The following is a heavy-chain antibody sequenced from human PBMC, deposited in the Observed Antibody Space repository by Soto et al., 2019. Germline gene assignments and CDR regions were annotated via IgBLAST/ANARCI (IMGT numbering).Heavy chain of an antibody. CDR2: ISYDGSNK. Sequence: QVQLVESGGGVVQPGRSLRLSCAASGFTFSSYAMHWVRQAPGKGLEWVAVISYDGSNKYYADSVKGRFTISRDNSKNKLYLQMNSLRAEDTAVYYCARDRLQKHLIYYGMDVWGQGTTVTVSS. J-gene: IGHJ6*02. V-gene: IGHV3-30-3*01. CDR3: ARDRLQKHLIYYGMDV. D-gene: IGHD4-4*01. CDR1: GFTFSSYA.